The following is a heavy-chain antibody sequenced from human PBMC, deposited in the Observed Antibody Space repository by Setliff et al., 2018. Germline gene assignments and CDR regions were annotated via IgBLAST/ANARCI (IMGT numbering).Heavy chain of an antibody. CDR2: IYYRGDT. CDR1: GGSISSGVYY. Sequence: SETLSLTCTVSGGSISSGVYYWAWLRQPPGKGLEWIGRIYYRGDTYYNASLKSRLTLSVDTSKNQVSLNLRSVTAADTAVYYCARTGTYRYFDYWGQGTQVTVSS. V-gene: IGHV4-39*01. J-gene: IGHJ4*02. CDR3: ARTGTYRYFDY. D-gene: IGHD1-1*01.